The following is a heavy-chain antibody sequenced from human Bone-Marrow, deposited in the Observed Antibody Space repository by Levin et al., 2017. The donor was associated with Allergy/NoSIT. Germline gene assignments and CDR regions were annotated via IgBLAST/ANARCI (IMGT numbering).Heavy chain of an antibody. V-gene: IGHV3-30-3*01. CDR3: AREDFELLDY. Sequence: GGSLRLSCATSGFTFSTSKMHWVRQAPGKGLEWVTHISYDGSKTYYADSVRGRFTISRDNSNNTLHLQMNSLRPEDTAVYYCAREDFELLDYWGQGTLVTVSS. CDR1: GFTFSTSK. CDR2: ISYDGSKT. J-gene: IGHJ4*02. D-gene: IGHD1-26*01.